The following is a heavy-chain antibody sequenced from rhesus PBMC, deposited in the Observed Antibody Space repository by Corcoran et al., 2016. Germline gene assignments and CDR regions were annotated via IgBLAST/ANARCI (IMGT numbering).Heavy chain of an antibody. Sequence: EVQLVQSGAEVKKPGASVKISCKASGYTFTDYYLHWVRQAPGKGLEWKGRVYSEDGEAKHAQEFQDRVTITSDTSTDTAYMELSSLRSEDTAVYYCATGRVLGAAGPDSYFDYWGQGVLVTVSS. D-gene: IGHD6-13*01. CDR2: VYSEDGEA. CDR1: GYTFTDYY. J-gene: IGHJ4*01. V-gene: IGHV1-111*02. CDR3: ATGRVLGAAGPDSYFDY.